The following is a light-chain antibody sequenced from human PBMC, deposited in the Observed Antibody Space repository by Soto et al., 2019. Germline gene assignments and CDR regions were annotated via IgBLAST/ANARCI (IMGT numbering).Light chain of an antibody. CDR3: QQRSNWPIT. CDR1: RSVGSS. J-gene: IGKJ5*01. Sequence: EIVLTQSPATLSLFLGERATLSCRASRSVGSSLAWYQQKPGQAPRLLIYDASNRATGIPARFSGTGSGTDFTLTVSSLQPEDFAVYYCQQRSNWPITFGQGTRLEIK. V-gene: IGKV3-11*01. CDR2: DAS.